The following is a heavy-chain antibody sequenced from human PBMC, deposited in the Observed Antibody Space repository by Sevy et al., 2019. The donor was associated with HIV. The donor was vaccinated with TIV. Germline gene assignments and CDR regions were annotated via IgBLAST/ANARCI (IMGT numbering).Heavy chain of an antibody. CDR2: IRSATDGGTT. D-gene: IGHD5-12*01. CDR1: AFTFSNDW. J-gene: IGHJ5*02. Sequence: GGSLRLSCVASAFTFSNDWMTWFRQAPGKGLEWVGHIRSATDGGTTDYAAPVKGRFTISRHDSKNTVYLEMNSLKIEDTGVYFCATLSGNYWGDWLDPWGQGTLVTVSS. V-gene: IGHV3-15*07. CDR3: ATLSGNYWGDWLDP.